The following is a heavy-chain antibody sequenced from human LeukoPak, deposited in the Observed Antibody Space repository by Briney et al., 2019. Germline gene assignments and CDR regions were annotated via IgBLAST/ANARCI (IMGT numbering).Heavy chain of an antibody. CDR2: ISYDGSNE. CDR1: GFTFNSYA. CDR3: ARHGYDSSGYPAGGLFDY. J-gene: IGHJ4*02. D-gene: IGHD3-22*01. V-gene: IGHV3-30*04. Sequence: HPGRSLRLSCAPSGFTFNSYAMHWVRQAPGKGLEWVAVISYDGSNEYYADSVKGRFTISRDNSKNTLYLQMNSLRAEDTAVYYCARHGYDSSGYPAGGLFDYWGQGTLITVSS.